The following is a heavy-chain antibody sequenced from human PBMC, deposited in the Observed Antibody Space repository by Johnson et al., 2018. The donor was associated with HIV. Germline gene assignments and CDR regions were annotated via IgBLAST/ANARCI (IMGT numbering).Heavy chain of an antibody. CDR1: GFTFSSYA. CDR3: ARVKGITVFGVVRPHGAFDI. J-gene: IGHJ3*02. D-gene: IGHD3-3*01. CDR2: ISYDGSEK. Sequence: QMQLVESGGGVVRPGGSLRLSCAASGFTFSSYAMHWVRQAPGKGLEWVAVISYDGSEKYYVDSVKGRFTISRDNAKNSLYLQMNSLRAEDTALYYCARVKGITVFGVVRPHGAFDIWGQGTMVTVSS. V-gene: IGHV3-30*04.